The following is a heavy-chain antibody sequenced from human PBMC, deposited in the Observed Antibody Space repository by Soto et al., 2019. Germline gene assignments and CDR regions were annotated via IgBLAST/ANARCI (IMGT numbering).Heavy chain of an antibody. Sequence: QVQLQESGPGLVKPSQTLSLTCTVSGASMNSVAFYWNWVRQHPETGLEWIGYVYYTGGAYYNPSLESRAAISIDTSRSQFSLKLNSVTAADTAVYYCARSIGTRPYFDYWGQGSLVTVSS. CDR1: GASMNSVAFY. CDR2: VYYTGGA. D-gene: IGHD6-6*01. CDR3: ARSIGTRPYFDY. V-gene: IGHV4-31*03. J-gene: IGHJ4*02.